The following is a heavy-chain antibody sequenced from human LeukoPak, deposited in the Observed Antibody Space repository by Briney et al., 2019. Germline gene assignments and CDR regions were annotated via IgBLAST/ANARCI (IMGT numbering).Heavy chain of an antibody. CDR1: GGSTSSGDYY. CDR3: ARERVDIVATFDY. Sequence: SQTLSLTCTVSGGSTSSGDYYWSWIRQPPGKGLEWIGYIYYSGSTYYNPSLKSRVTISVDTSKNQFSLKLSSVTAADTAVYYCARERVDIVATFDYWGQGTLVTVSS. J-gene: IGHJ4*02. D-gene: IGHD5-12*01. CDR2: IYYSGST. V-gene: IGHV4-30-4*01.